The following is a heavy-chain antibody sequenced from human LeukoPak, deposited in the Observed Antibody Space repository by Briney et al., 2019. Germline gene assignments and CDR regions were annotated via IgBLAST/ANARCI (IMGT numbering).Heavy chain of an antibody. CDR1: GFTFSIYE. D-gene: IGHD2-15*01. V-gene: IGHV3-48*03. CDR3: ARPYSEDDYYFYAMGV. Sequence: GGSLRLSCAASGFTFSIYEMNWVRQAPGKGLEWVSYISSSGSTIYYADSVKGRFTISRDNAKNSLYLQMNSLRAEDTAVYYCARPYSEDDYYFYAMGVWGKGTTVTVSS. J-gene: IGHJ6*04. CDR2: ISSSGSTI.